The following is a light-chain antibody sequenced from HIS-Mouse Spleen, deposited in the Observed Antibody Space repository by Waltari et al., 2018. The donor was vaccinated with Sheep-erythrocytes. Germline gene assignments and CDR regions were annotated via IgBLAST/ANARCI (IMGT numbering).Light chain of an antibody. CDR3: QQRRGFT. CDR1: QSVSSY. CDR2: DAS. J-gene: IGKJ3*01. Sequence: EIVLTQSPATLSLSPGERATLSCRASQSVSSYLAWYQQKPGQAPRLLIYDASNRATGIPARFSVSGSGTDFTLTISSLEPEDFAVYYCQQRRGFTFGPGTKVDIK. V-gene: IGKV3-11*01.